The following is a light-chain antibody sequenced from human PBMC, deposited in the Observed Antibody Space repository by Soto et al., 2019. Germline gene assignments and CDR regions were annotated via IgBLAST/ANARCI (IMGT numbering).Light chain of an antibody. Sequence: EIVLTQSPGTLSLSPGERATLSCRASQGISSRYLAWYQQKPGQAPRLLMYGVSSRATGTPDRFSGSGSGTDFTLTISRLEPEDFAVYHCQQYDSSPTFGQGTKVVIK. CDR3: QQYDSSPT. CDR2: GVS. V-gene: IGKV3-20*01. CDR1: QGISSRY. J-gene: IGKJ1*01.